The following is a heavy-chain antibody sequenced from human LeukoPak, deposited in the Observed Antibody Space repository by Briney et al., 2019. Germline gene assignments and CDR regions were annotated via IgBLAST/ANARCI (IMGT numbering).Heavy chain of an antibody. CDR3: APQLGSITDY. V-gene: IGHV1-2*02. D-gene: IGHD7-27*01. J-gene: IGHJ4*02. Sequence: VDSLKVSCKASGYTFTAYNMDWVRQAPGQGLEWMGWINTNSGRTNYAKKFQGRVTMTRDTTGCTAYMELSRLRSDDTAVYYCAPQLGSITDYWGQGTLVSVSP. CDR1: GYTFTAYN. CDR2: INTNSGRT.